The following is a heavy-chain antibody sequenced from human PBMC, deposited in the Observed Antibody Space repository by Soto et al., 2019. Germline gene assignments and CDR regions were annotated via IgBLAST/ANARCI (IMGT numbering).Heavy chain of an antibody. CDR2: INPNSGGT. CDR1: GYAFTGYY. J-gene: IGHJ5*02. CDR3: ARGRGRGYSYGYMGWFDP. V-gene: IGHV1-2*02. Sequence: ASVKVSCKASGYAFTGYYMHWVRQAPGQGLEWMGWINPNSGGTNYAQKFQGRVTMTRDTSISTAYMELSRLRSDDTAVYYCARGRGRGYSYGYMGWFDPWGQGTLVTVSS. D-gene: IGHD5-18*01.